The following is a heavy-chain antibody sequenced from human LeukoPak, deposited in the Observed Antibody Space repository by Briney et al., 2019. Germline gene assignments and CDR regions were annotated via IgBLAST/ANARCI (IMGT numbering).Heavy chain of an antibody. CDR1: GYSFTSYW. D-gene: IGHD2-15*01. Sequence: GESLKISCKGSGYSFTSYWIGWVRQMPGKGLEWMGIIYPGDSDTRYSPSFQGQVTISADKSISTAYLQWSSLKASDTAMYYCARADCSGGSCYPVYYFDYWGQGTLITVSS. CDR2: IYPGDSDT. J-gene: IGHJ4*02. V-gene: IGHV5-51*01. CDR3: ARADCSGGSCYPVYYFDY.